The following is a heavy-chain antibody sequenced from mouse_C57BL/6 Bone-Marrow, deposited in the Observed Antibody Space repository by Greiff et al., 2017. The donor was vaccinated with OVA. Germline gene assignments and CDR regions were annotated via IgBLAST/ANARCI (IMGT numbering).Heavy chain of an antibody. V-gene: IGHV3-6*01. CDR2: ISYDGSN. CDR1: GYSITSGYY. D-gene: IGHD2-4*01. CDR3: ARDEIYYDYDSEYSD. Sequence: EVQVVESGPGLVKPSQSLSLSCSVSGYSITSGYYWNWIRQFPGNQLVLVGFISYDGSNNYKPTLKNRITITRDTSKNQGYLKLNSVNTEDTATYYWARDEIYYDYDSEYSDWGQGTLVTVSA. J-gene: IGHJ3*01.